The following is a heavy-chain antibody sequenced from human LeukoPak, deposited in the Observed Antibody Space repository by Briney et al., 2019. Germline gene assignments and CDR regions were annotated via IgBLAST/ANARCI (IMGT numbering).Heavy chain of an antibody. D-gene: IGHD2-8*01. J-gene: IGHJ4*01. Sequence: GGSLRLSCAASGFTFSSFALTWVRQTPEKGLEWVASITGRGVATHYASSVKGRFTISRDNSKNTVYLQMNSLRAKDTAMYFCGSDPNGDYVGALGFWGRGTLVTVSS. V-gene: IGHV3-23*01. CDR1: GFTFSSFA. CDR3: GSDPNGDYVGALGF. CDR2: ITGRGVAT.